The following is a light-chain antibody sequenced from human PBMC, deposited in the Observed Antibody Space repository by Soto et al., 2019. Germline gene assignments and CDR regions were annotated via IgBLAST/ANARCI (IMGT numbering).Light chain of an antibody. V-gene: IGKV1-39*01. CDR3: QQCYSNPWT. Sequence: DIHRTQSPSSRSAAIGERFTMPCRASQTVNTYLHCYQQKAGKAPKLLIYAASNFHSGVPPRFSGSGSGPHFPLSLNSPQPEDFATYYCQQCYSNPWTFGQGPKVDIK. CDR2: AAS. CDR1: QTVNTY. J-gene: IGKJ1*01.